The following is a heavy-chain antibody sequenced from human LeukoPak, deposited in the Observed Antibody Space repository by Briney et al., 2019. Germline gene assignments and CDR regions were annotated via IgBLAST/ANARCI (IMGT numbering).Heavy chain of an antibody. J-gene: IGHJ4*02. Sequence: ASVTVSCKASGYTFTSYYMHWVRQAPGQGLEWMGIINPSGGSTSYAQKFQGRVTMTRDMSTSTVYMELSSLRSEDTAVYYCARDLRVVVPAATAGYFDYWGQGTLVTVSS. CDR2: INPSGGST. CDR3: ARDLRVVVPAATAGYFDY. CDR1: GYTFTSYY. V-gene: IGHV1-46*01. D-gene: IGHD2-2*01.